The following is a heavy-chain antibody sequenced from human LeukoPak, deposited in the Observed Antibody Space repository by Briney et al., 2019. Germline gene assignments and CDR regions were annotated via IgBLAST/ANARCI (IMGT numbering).Heavy chain of an antibody. CDR3: AGGYCSGDSCYQLH. CDR2: INSDGSST. V-gene: IGHV3-74*01. J-gene: IGHJ4*02. CDR1: GFTFSSYW. D-gene: IGHD2-15*01. Sequence: RGGCLRLSCAASGFTFSSYWMHWVRQAPGKGLVWVSRINSDGSSTNYADSVKGRFTISRDNAKNTLYLQMNSLRAEDTAVYYCAGGYCSGDSCYQLHWGQGTLVTVSS.